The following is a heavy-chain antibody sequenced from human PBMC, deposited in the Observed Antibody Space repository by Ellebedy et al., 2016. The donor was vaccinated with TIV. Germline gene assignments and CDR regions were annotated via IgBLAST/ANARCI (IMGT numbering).Heavy chain of an antibody. CDR3: AREPGVTTGEGAY. J-gene: IGHJ4*02. Sequence: AASVKVSCKASGYTFTRYYMHWVRQAPGQGLEWMGIINPSGGSTSYAQKFQGRVTMTRDTSTSTGYRALSSLRSEDTAVYYCAREPGVTTGEGAYWGQGTLVTVSS. CDR1: GYTFTRYY. D-gene: IGHD4-17*01. CDR2: INPSGGST. V-gene: IGHV1-46*01.